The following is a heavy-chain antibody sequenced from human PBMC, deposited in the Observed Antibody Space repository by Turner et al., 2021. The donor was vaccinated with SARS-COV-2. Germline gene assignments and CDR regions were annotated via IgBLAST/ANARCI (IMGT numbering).Heavy chain of an antibody. V-gene: IGHV1-69*04. J-gene: IGHJ4*02. CDR2: IIPIVGIA. CDR1: GGTFSSYT. CDR3: ARDDCSSTSCLPGGY. D-gene: IGHD2-2*01. Sequence: ASGGTFSSYTISWVRQAPGQGLEWMGRIIPIVGIANYAQKFQGRVTITADKSTSTAYMELSSLRSEDTAVYYCARDDCSSTSCLPGGYWGQGILVTVSS.